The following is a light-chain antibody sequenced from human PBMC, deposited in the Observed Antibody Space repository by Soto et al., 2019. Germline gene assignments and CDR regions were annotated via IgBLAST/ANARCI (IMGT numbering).Light chain of an antibody. CDR2: GAS. J-gene: IGKJ1*01. Sequence: ETVLTQSPGTLSLSPGERAILTCRASQSVSSNYLAWYQQKPGQAPRLLIYGASTRATGIPDRFSGSGSGTDFTLTISRLEPEDFAVYYCQQFGRSPPSWTFGQGTNVEIK. CDR1: QSVSSNY. CDR3: QQFGRSPPSWT. V-gene: IGKV3-20*01.